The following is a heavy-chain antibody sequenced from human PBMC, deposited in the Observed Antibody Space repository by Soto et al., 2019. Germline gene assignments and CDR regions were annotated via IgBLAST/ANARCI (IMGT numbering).Heavy chain of an antibody. J-gene: IGHJ6*02. Sequence: SETLSLTCTVSGGSISSYYWSWIRQPPGKGLEWIGYIYYSGSTNYNPSLKSRVTISVDTSKNQFSLKLSSVTAADTAVYYCARVRKGITGTDYYYYGMDVWGQGTTVTVSS. V-gene: IGHV4-59*01. CDR1: GGSISSYY. CDR3: ARVRKGITGTDYYYYGMDV. D-gene: IGHD1-7*01. CDR2: IYYSGST.